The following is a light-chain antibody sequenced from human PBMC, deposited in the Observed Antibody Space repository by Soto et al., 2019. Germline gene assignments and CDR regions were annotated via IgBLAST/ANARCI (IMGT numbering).Light chain of an antibody. CDR1: QSVDIS. CDR2: GAS. Sequence: EIVLTQSPATLSVSPGERVILSCRASQSVDISLAWYQQKPGQAPRLLIYGASTRATDMPGTFSGRGSGTEFTLTITSLRPEDSGVYYCQQYRSWPRTFGQGTKVDIK. CDR3: QQYRSWPRT. J-gene: IGKJ1*01. V-gene: IGKV3-15*01.